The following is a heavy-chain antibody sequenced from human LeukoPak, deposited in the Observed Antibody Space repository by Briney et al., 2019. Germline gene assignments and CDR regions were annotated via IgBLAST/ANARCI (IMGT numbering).Heavy chain of an antibody. CDR2: LSSSGSDI. V-gene: IGHV3-21*01. Sequence: GGSLRLSCAASGFTFSNYGMNWVRQAPAKGLEWVSSLSSSGSDIYYADSVKGRFTISRDNAKNSLYLQMNNLRAEDTALYYCARGVTAGDYWGQGTLVTVSS. D-gene: IGHD2-21*02. CDR1: GFTFSNYG. J-gene: IGHJ4*02. CDR3: ARGVTAGDY.